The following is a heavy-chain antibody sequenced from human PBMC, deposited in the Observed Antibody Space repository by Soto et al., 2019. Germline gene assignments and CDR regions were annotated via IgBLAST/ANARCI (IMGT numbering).Heavy chain of an antibody. J-gene: IGHJ6*02. CDR2: IYSGGST. CDR3: AREKARDTIFGVVIMDCMEV. D-gene: IGHD3-3*01. Sequence: GSLRVSCAASGFTVSSNYMSWVRQAPGKGLEWVSVIYSGGSTYYADSAKGRFTISRDNSKNTLYLQMNSLRAEDTAVYYCAREKARDTIFGVVIMDCMEVWGQGTTFTVSS. V-gene: IGHV3-53*01. CDR1: GFTVSSNY.